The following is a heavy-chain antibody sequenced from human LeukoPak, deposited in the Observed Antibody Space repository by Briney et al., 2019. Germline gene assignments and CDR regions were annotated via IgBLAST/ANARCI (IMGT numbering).Heavy chain of an antibody. Sequence: ASVKVSCKASGYTFTSYGISWVRQAPGQGLEWMGWISAYNGNTNYAQKLQGRVTMTPDTSTSTAYMELRGLTFDDTAVFYCATTTATSGSSLYWGQGTLVNVAS. V-gene: IGHV1-18*01. D-gene: IGHD6-19*01. CDR2: ISAYNGNT. CDR3: ATTTATSGSSLY. J-gene: IGHJ4*02. CDR1: GYTFTSYG.